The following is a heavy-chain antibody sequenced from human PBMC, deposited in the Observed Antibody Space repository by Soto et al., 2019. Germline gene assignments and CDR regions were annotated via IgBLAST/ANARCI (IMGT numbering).Heavy chain of an antibody. Sequence: GGSLRLSCAASGFTFSSYGMHWVRQAPGKGLEWVAVISYDGSNKYYADSVKGRFTISRDNSKNTLYLQMNSLRAEDTAVYYCARDFLDYGGNPSFMDVWGQGTTVTVSS. D-gene: IGHD4-17*01. CDR1: GFTFSSYG. CDR2: ISYDGSNK. V-gene: IGHV3-30*03. CDR3: ARDFLDYGGNPSFMDV. J-gene: IGHJ6*02.